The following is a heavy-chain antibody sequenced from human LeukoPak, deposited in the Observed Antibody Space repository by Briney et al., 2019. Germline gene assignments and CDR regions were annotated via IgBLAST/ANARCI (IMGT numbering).Heavy chain of an antibody. CDR3: ARGSLSVPY. CDR2: MYYSGST. Sequence: SETLSLTCTVSGGSISSSSYYWGWIRQPPGKGLEWIGSMYYSGSTYYNPSLKSRVTISVDTSKNQYSLKLSSVTAADTAVYYCARGSLSVPYWGQGTLVTVSS. CDR1: GGSISSSSYY. J-gene: IGHJ4*02. V-gene: IGHV4-39*01.